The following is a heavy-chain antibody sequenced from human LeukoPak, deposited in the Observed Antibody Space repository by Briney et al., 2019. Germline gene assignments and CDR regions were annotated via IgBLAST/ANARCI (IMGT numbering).Heavy chain of an antibody. V-gene: IGHV3-23*01. CDR3: ARSSAYYYYYYYMDV. J-gene: IGHJ6*03. CDR1: GFTFSSHT. D-gene: IGHD6-25*01. CDR2: IGVPGGGT. Sequence: PGGSLRLSCAASGFTFSSHTMRWVRQAPGKGPEWVSTIGVPGGGTYYADSVKGRFTISRDNSKNTLYLQMNSLRAEDTAVYYCARSSAYYYYYYYMDVWGKGTTVTVSS.